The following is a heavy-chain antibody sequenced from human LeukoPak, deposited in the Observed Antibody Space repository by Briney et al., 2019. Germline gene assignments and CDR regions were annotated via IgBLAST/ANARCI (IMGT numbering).Heavy chain of an antibody. D-gene: IGHD6-13*01. CDR2: IIPIFGTT. V-gene: IGHV1-69*06. Sequence: ASVKVSCKASGYTFSDHFMHWIRQAPGQGLEWMGGIIPIFGTTNYAQKFQDRVTITADKSTSTAYMELSSLRSEDTAVYYCTRVVGLTGYSSGWYSGYYYYMDVWGKGTTVTVSS. CDR1: GYTFSDHF. CDR3: TRVVGLTGYSSGWYSGYYYYMDV. J-gene: IGHJ6*03.